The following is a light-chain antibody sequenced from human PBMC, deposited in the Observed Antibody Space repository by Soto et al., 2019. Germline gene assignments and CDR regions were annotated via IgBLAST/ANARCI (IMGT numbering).Light chain of an antibody. V-gene: IGLV1-44*01. CDR2: STN. CDR1: SSNIGSNS. Sequence: QAVVTQPPSASGTPGQRVTISCSGSSSNIGSNSVNWYQQVPGTAPKLLIYSTNQRPSGVPDRFSGSKSATSASLAISGRQSEDEADYYCAAWDDSLNGEVVFGGGTKLTVL. J-gene: IGLJ2*01. CDR3: AAWDDSLNGEVV.